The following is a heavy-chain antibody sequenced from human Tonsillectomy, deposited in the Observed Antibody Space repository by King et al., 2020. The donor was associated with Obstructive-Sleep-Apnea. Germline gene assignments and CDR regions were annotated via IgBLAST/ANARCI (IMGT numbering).Heavy chain of an antibody. CDR1: SGSISNFY. V-gene: IGHV4-59*08. CDR2: IHNNGNT. J-gene: IGHJ4*02. CDR3: ARQRVRRFDY. D-gene: IGHD2-21*01. Sequence: QLQESGPGLVKPSETLSLTCSLSSGSISNFYWSWIRQPPGKGLEWIGNIHNNGNTNYNPSLKSRVTISVDTLKNQFSLNLNSVTAADTAVYFCARQRVRRFDYWGRGTLVSVSS.